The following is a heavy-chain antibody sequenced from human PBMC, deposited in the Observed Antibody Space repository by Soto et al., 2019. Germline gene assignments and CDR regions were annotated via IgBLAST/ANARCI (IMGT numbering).Heavy chain of an antibody. CDR1: GFTVSSKY. CDR2: IQGGGTT. Sequence: EVQLVESGGGLVQPGGSLRLSCAASGFTVSSKYMSWVRQAPGKGLEWVSLIQGGGTTYYADSVKGRFTISRDTSENTVHSEKDSLRAQDTAVYYCSRDEVLCDGGRCYGVPFEFWGKGTTVSVSS. V-gene: IGHV3-66*01. CDR3: SRDEVLCDGGRCYGVPFEF. D-gene: IGHD2-15*01. J-gene: IGHJ6*04.